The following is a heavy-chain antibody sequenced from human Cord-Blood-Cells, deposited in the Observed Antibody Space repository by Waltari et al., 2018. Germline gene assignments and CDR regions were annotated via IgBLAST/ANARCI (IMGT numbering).Heavy chain of an antibody. CDR1: GDSVSSNSAA. Sequence: QVQLQQSGPGLVKPSQTLSLTCAISGDSVSSNSAAWNWIRHSPSRGIEWLGRTYYRSKWYNEYAVSVKSRITSNPDTSKNQFALQVNSVTPDDTAVYYCARDYHMYYFDYWGQGTLVTVSS. J-gene: IGHJ4*02. V-gene: IGHV6-1*01. D-gene: IGHD2-2*01. CDR2: TYYRSKWYN. CDR3: ARDYHMYYFDY.